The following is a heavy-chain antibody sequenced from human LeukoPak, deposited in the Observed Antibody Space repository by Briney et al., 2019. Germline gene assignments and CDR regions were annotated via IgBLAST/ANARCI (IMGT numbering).Heavy chain of an antibody. V-gene: IGHV1-18*01. Sequence: ASVKVSCKASGYTFTSYGISWVRQAPGQGLEWMGWISAYNGNTNYAQKFQGRVTITADESTSTAYMELSSLRSEDTAVYYCAGDYGGNLPFDYWGQGTLVTVSS. J-gene: IGHJ4*02. CDR2: ISAYNGNT. D-gene: IGHD4-23*01. CDR3: AGDYGGNLPFDY. CDR1: GYTFTSYG.